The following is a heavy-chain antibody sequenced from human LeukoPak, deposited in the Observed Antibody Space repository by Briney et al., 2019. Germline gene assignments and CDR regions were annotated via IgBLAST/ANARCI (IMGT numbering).Heavy chain of an antibody. V-gene: IGHV4-39*01. D-gene: IGHD6-25*01. CDR1: GGSISSSSYF. CDR2: IYSSVST. CDR3: ARLGLYSSGVADF. Sequence: PSETLSLTCTVSGGSISSSSYFWGWIRQPPGKGLEWIVSIYSSVSTYYNPSLKSRVTISVDTSKNQFSLKLSSVTAADTAVYYCARLGLYSSGVADFWGQGTLVTVSS. J-gene: IGHJ4*02.